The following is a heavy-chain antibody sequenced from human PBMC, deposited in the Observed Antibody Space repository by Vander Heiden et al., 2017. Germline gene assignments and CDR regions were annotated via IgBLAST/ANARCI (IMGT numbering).Heavy chain of an antibody. CDR2: ISSDGRNK. CDR3: AKVWTGTTYYFDY. J-gene: IGHJ4*02. Sequence: QVQLVESGGGVVQPGRSLRLSCAASIFTFRNYGIHWVRQAPGKGLEWVALISSDGRNKFYADSVKGRFTISRDTSKNTLYLQMYSLRPEDTAVYYCAKVWTGTTYYFDYWGQGTLVTVSS. D-gene: IGHD1-7*01. CDR1: IFTFRNYG. V-gene: IGHV3-30*18.